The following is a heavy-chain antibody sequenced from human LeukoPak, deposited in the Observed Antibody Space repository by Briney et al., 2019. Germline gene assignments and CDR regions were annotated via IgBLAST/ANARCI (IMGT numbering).Heavy chain of an antibody. CDR1: GFTFSNYG. Sequence: PGGSLRLSCAASGFTFSNYGMHWVRQAPGKGLEWVAVISYDGNNKFYADSVKGRFTISRDISKNTLYLQMNSLRAEDTAVYYCARDKSNNFDCWGQGTPVTVSS. D-gene: IGHD4-11*01. CDR3: ARDKSNNFDC. J-gene: IGHJ4*02. CDR2: ISYDGNNK. V-gene: IGHV3-30*19.